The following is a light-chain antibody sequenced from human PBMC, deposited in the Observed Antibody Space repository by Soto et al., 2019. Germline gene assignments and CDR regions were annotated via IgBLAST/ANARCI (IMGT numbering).Light chain of an antibody. CDR2: KTS. CDR1: QTINSW. CDR3: QQYSSYSQFT. Sequence: DIPVTQSPSSLSASVGDTVIITCRASQTINSWLAWYQQKPGKAPKLLIYKTSTLESGVPSRFSGSGSGTEFTLTTSSLQPDDFATYYCQQYSSYSQFTFGPGTKVDIK. V-gene: IGKV1-5*03. J-gene: IGKJ3*01.